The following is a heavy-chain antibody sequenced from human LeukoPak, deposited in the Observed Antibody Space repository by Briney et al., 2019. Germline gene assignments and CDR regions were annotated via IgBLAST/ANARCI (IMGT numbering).Heavy chain of an antibody. CDR2: LSRGESA. D-gene: IGHD3-22*01. Sequence: AGGSLRLSCTASGFGIGASFINWVRQAPGKGLEWVSLLSRGESAFYADSVKGRFTISRDNSKNTVYLQMNSLRAEDTALYYCTKDHDTTGYPGDYWGQGTLVTVSS. J-gene: IGHJ4*02. CDR1: GFGIGASF. V-gene: IGHV3-53*01. CDR3: TKDHDTTGYPGDY.